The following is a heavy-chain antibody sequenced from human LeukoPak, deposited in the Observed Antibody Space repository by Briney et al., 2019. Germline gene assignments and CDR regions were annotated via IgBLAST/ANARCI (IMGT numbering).Heavy chain of an antibody. CDR3: ARDHSTKQWLAVGGIDY. CDR1: GFTFSDYY. J-gene: IGHJ4*02. Sequence: GGSLRLSCAASGFTFSDYYMSWIRQAPGKGLEWVSYISSSGSTIYYADSVKGRFTISRDNAKNSLYLQMNSLRAEDTAVYYCARDHSTKQWLAVGGIDYWGQGTLVTASS. V-gene: IGHV3-11*01. CDR2: ISSSGSTI. D-gene: IGHD6-19*01.